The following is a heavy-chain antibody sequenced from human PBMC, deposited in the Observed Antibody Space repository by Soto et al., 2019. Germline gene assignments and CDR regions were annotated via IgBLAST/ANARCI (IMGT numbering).Heavy chain of an antibody. D-gene: IGHD2-2*01. CDR3: ASHVVVPAAIPY. V-gene: IGHV3-21*01. Sequence: PGGFLRLSCAASGFTFSSYSMNWVRQAPGKGLEWVSSISSSSSYIYYADSVKGRFTISRDNAKNSLYLQMNSLRAEDTAVYYCASHVVVPAAIPYWGQGTLVTVSS. CDR1: GFTFSSYS. J-gene: IGHJ4*02. CDR2: ISSSSSYI.